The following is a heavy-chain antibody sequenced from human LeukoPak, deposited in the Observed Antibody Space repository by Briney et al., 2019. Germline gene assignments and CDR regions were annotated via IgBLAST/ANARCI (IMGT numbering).Heavy chain of an antibody. CDR3: ASSDYYDSSGYYSYAFDI. CDR2: ISSSSSYI. Sequence: SGGSLRLSCAASGFTFSTYNMNWVRQAPGKGLEWVSSISSSSSYIYYADSVKGRFTISRDNTKNSLYLQMNSLRAEDTAVYYCASSDYYDSSGYYSYAFDIWGQGTMVTVSS. D-gene: IGHD3-22*01. V-gene: IGHV3-21*01. J-gene: IGHJ3*02. CDR1: GFTFSTYN.